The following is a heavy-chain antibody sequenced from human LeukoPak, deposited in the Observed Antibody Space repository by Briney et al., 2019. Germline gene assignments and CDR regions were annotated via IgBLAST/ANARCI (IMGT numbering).Heavy chain of an antibody. D-gene: IGHD3-22*01. J-gene: IGHJ3*02. Sequence: SETLSLSCADYGGSFSGYYWSWIRQPAGKGLEWIGRIYTSGSTNYNPSLKSRVTISVDTSKNQFSLKLNSVTDADTAVYYCAKSNGYGLIDIWGQGTMVTVSS. V-gene: IGHV4-59*10. CDR2: IYTSGST. CDR3: AKSNGYGLIDI. CDR1: GGSFSGYY.